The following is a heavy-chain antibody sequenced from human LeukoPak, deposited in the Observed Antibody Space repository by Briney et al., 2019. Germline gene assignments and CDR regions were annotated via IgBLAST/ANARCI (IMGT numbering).Heavy chain of an antibody. CDR1: GGSISSSSYY. D-gene: IGHD1-26*01. CDR3: ARDRGSYIFDY. J-gene: IGHJ4*02. V-gene: IGHV4-39*07. Sequence: SETLSLTCTVSGGSISSSSYYWGWIRQPPGKGLEWIGSIYYSGSTYYNPSLKSRVTISVDTSKNQFSLKLSSVTAADTAVYYCARDRGSYIFDYWGQGSLVTVSS. CDR2: IYYSGST.